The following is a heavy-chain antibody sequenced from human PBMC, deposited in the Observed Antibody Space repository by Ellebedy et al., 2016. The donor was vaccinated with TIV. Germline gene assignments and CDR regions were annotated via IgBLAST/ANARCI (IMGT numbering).Heavy chain of an antibody. Sequence: GESLKISXVASGFTISSSVMSWVRQAPGKGLEWVSTFSYTDRATYYADSVKGRFTISRDTSKNTLYLQMDSLRADDTAVYYCGSSWAGDWGQGTLVTVSP. CDR2: FSYTDRAT. CDR1: GFTISSSV. V-gene: IGHV3-23*01. J-gene: IGHJ4*02. CDR3: GSSWAGD. D-gene: IGHD3/OR15-3a*01.